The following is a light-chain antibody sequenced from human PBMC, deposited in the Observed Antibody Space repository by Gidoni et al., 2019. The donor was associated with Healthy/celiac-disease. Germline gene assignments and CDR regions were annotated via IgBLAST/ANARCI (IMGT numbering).Light chain of an antibody. Sequence: DIQMTQSPSSLSASVGDRVTITCRASQSISSYLNWYQQKPGKAPKLLIDAASSLQSGVPSRFSGSGSGTDFTLTISSLQPEDFATYYCQQSYSTPYNFGQGTKMEIK. CDR1: QSISSY. J-gene: IGKJ2*01. V-gene: IGKV1-39*01. CDR2: AAS. CDR3: QQSYSTPYN.